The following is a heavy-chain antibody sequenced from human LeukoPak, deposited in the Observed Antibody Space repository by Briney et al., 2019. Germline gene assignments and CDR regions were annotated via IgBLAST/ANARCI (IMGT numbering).Heavy chain of an antibody. CDR1: GFTFDDYG. CDR2: INWNGGST. J-gene: IGHJ4*02. V-gene: IGHV3-20*04. Sequence: GGSLRLSCAASGFTFDDYGMSWVRQAPGKGLEWVSGINWNGGSTGYVDSVKGRFTISRDNAKNSLFLQMNSLRAGDTAFYYCARNMGSGYYFAEGYWGQGTLVTVSS. CDR3: ARNMGSGYYFAEGY. D-gene: IGHD3-22*01.